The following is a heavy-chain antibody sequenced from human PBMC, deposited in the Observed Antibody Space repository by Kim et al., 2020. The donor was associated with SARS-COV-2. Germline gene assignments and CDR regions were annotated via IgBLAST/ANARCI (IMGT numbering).Heavy chain of an antibody. Sequence: SETLSLTCTVSGGSVSDYHWAWIRQPPGKGLEWIGFIYSSGSTNYNPSLKSRVTMSVDTYTNQFSLKLSSVTAADTAVYFCAREGAGNTGGYSPFDPWGQGTLVTVSS. CDR1: GGSVSDYH. J-gene: IGHJ5*02. CDR2: IYSSGST. CDR3: AREGAGNTGGYSPFDP. V-gene: IGHV4-59*02. D-gene: IGHD2-8*02.